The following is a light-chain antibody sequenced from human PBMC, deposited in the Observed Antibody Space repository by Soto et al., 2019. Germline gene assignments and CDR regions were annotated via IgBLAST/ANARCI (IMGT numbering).Light chain of an antibody. CDR2: DVS. V-gene: IGLV2-11*01. Sequence: QSVLTQPRSVSGSPGQSVTISCTGSSSNVGGSNFVSWYQQHPVKAPKLVIYDVSKRPSGVPDRFSGSKSGNTASLTISGLQAEAEADYYCCSYAGNSLWVFGGGTQLTVL. CDR3: CSYAGNSLWV. J-gene: IGLJ3*02. CDR1: SSNVGGSNF.